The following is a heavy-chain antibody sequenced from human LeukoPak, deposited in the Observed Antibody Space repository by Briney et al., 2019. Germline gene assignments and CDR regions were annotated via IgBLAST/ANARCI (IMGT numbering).Heavy chain of an antibody. J-gene: IGHJ4*02. CDR2: ISGSGGST. CDR3: AKAWVQLWKQPPDY. V-gene: IGHV3-23*01. D-gene: IGHD5-18*01. CDR1: GFTFSSYA. Sequence: PGGSLRLSCAASGFTFSSYAMSWVRQAPGEGLEWVSAISGSGGSTYYADSVKGRFTISRDNSKNTLYLQMNSLRAEDTAVYYCAKAWVQLWKQPPDYWGQGTLVTVSS.